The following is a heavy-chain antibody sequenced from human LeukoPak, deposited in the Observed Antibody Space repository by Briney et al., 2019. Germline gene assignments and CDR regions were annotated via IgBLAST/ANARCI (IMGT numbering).Heavy chain of an antibody. D-gene: IGHD3-10*01. J-gene: IGHJ4*02. CDR2: TKHSGGT. V-gene: IGHV4-34*01. Sequence: SETLSLTCAVYGGSFSGYYWSWIRQPPGKGLGWIGETKHSGGTNYNPFLKSRVTISVDTSKNQFSLKLGSVTAADTAVYYCARGQVPRLWGQGTLVTVYS. CDR3: ARGQVPRL. CDR1: GGSFSGYY.